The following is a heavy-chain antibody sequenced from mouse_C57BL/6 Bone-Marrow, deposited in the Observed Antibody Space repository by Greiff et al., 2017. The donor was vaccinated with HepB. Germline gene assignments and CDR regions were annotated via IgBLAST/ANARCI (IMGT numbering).Heavy chain of an antibody. Sequence: EVQLQQSGPELVKPGASVKISCKASGYTFTDYYMNWVKQSHGKSLEWIGDINPNNGGTSYNQKFKGKATLTVDKSSSTAYMELRSLTSEDSAVYYCASEGFYSNHWYFDVWGTGTTITVSS. J-gene: IGHJ1*03. CDR2: INPNNGGT. V-gene: IGHV1-26*01. D-gene: IGHD2-5*01. CDR1: GYTFTDYY. CDR3: ASEGFYSNHWYFDV.